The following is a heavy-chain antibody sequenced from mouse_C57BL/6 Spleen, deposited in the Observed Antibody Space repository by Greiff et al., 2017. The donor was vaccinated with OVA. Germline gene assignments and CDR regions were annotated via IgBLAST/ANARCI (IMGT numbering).Heavy chain of an antibody. CDR3: ARQRGYYSNYSLFAY. CDR2: INPSNGGT. D-gene: IGHD2-5*01. Sequence: QVQLQQSGTELVKPGASVKLSCKASGYTFTSYWMHWVKQRPGQGLEWIGNINPSNGGTNYNEKFKSKATLTVDKSSSTAYMQLSSLTSEDSAVYYCARQRGYYSNYSLFAYWGQGTLVTVSA. J-gene: IGHJ3*01. CDR1: GYTFTSYW. V-gene: IGHV1-53*01.